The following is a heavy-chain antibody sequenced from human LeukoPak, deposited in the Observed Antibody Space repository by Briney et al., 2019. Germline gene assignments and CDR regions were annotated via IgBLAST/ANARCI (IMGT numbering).Heavy chain of an antibody. Sequence: KASETLSLTCAVYGGSFSGYYWSWIRQPPGKGLEWIGEINRSGSTNYNPSLKSRVTISVDTSKNQFSLKLSSVTAADTAVYYCARGKEVITMLRGLKPGYYFDYWGQGTLVTVSS. CDR1: GGSFSGYY. V-gene: IGHV4-34*01. D-gene: IGHD3-10*01. CDR2: INRSGST. J-gene: IGHJ4*02. CDR3: ARGKEVITMLRGLKPGYYFDY.